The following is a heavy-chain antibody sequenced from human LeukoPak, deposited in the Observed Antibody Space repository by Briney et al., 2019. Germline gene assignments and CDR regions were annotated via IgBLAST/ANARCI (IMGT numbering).Heavy chain of an antibody. V-gene: IGHV3-7*01. CDR3: ARDQDYYDSSGLDY. CDR2: IKQDGSEK. Sequence: GGSLRLSCAASGFTFSSYWMSWVRQAPGKGLEWVANIKQDGSEKYYVDSVKGRFTISRDNAKNSLYLQMNSLRAEDTAAYYCARDQDYYDSSGLDYWGQGTLVTVSS. D-gene: IGHD3-22*01. J-gene: IGHJ4*02. CDR1: GFTFSSYW.